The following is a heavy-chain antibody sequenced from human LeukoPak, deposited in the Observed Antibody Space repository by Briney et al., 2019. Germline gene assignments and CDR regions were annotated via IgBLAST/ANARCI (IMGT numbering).Heavy chain of an antibody. CDR2: ISAYNSNT. J-gene: IGHJ3*02. CDR1: GYTFTSYG. CDR3: AREAGPLRYFYWPSLGAFDI. V-gene: IGHV1-18*04. D-gene: IGHD3-9*01. Sequence: ASVKVSCKASGYTFTSYGISWVRQAPGQGLEWMGCISAYNSNTYYAQKLQGRVTMTTDTSTGTAYMELRSLRSDDTALYYCAREAGPLRYFYWPSLGAFDIWGQGTMVTVSS.